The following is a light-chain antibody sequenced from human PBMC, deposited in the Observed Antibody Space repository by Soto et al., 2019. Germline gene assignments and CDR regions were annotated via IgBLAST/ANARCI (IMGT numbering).Light chain of an antibody. V-gene: IGKV3-20*01. CDR2: GAS. Sequence: EIVLTQSPDTLSLSPGERATLSCRASQIVNNNALAWYQQKPGQPPRHLIFGASYRPGCIPDKFSGSGSGTDFTFIINRLEPEDFAVYYCQQYGSSPNIFAQGTKLEI. CDR1: QIVNNNA. J-gene: IGKJ2*01. CDR3: QQYGSSPNI.